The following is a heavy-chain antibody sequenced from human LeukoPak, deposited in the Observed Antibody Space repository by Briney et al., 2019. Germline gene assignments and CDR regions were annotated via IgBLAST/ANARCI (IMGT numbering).Heavy chain of an antibody. V-gene: IGHV3-74*01. CDR2: INNDGSSA. D-gene: IGHD5-24*01. CDR1: GFTFSSYW. J-gene: IGHJ3*02. Sequence: GGSLRLSCAASGFTFSSYWMHWVRQAPGKGLVWVSRINNDGSSANYADSVKGRFTISRDKAKNTLYLQMHSLRAEDTAVYYCAREGDGYNDAFDIWGQGTMVTVSS. CDR3: AREGDGYNDAFDI.